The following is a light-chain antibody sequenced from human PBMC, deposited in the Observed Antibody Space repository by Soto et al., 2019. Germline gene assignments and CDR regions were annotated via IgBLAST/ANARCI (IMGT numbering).Light chain of an antibody. CDR1: QSVLYSSNNKNY. J-gene: IGKJ3*01. CDR2: CAS. Sequence: DIVMTQSPDSLAVSLGERATINCKSSQSVLYSSNNKNYLAWYQQKPGQPPKLLIYCASTRESGVPDRFSGSWSGTDFTLTISSLQAEDVAVYYCQQYYSTPFTFGPGTKVDIK. CDR3: QQYYSTPFT. V-gene: IGKV4-1*01.